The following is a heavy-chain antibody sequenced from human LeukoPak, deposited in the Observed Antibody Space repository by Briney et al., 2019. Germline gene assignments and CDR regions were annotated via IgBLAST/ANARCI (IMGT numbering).Heavy chain of an antibody. J-gene: IGHJ4*02. CDR3: AGDYCSSTSCLFDY. CDR2: INPNNGDT. Sequence: ASVKVSCKASGYTFTSYGISWVRQAPGQGLEWMGRINPNNGDTNSAQRFQGRVTMTRDTSISTAYMELIRLKSDDTAVFYCAGDYCSSTSCLFDYWGQGTLVTVSS. D-gene: IGHD2-2*01. CDR1: GYTFTSYG. V-gene: IGHV1-2*06.